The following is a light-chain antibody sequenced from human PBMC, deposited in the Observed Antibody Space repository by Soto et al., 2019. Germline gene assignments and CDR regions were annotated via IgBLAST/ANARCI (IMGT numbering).Light chain of an antibody. CDR3: QQYGSSHPIT. CDR2: DTS. J-gene: IGKJ5*01. V-gene: IGKV3D-20*01. CDR1: QSVSSSY. Sequence: EIVMTQSPATLSVSPGERATLSCRASQSVSSSYLAWYQQKPGLAPRVLIYDTSSRATDIPDRVSGSGSGTHFTLTITRLEPEDSALYYCQQYGSSHPITFGQGTRLEI.